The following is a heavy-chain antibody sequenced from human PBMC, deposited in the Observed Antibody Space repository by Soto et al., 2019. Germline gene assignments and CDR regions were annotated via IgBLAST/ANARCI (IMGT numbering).Heavy chain of an antibody. V-gene: IGHV1-69*01. CDR1: GGTFSSHS. CDR3: STSVYCSTTRCYYYYGLDV. Sequence: QVQLVQSGAEVKKPGSSVKVSCKVSGGTFSSHSINWVRQAPGQGPEWMGGMIPIFGTENYVQKFQGRVTITADESTSTAYMELSSLTSEDTALYYYSTSVYCSTTRCYYYYGLDVWGQGTTVIVSS. J-gene: IGHJ6*02. CDR2: MIPIFGTE. D-gene: IGHD2-2*01.